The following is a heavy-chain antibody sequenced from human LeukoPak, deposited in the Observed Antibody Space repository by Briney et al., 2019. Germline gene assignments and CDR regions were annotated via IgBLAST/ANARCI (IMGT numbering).Heavy chain of an antibody. CDR3: AKDRRVQYYDSSGYYLGASHGLFDY. Sequence: PGGSLRLSCAASGFTFSDYYMSWIRQAPGKGLEWVSYISSSGSTIYYADSVKGRFTISRDNSKNTLYLQMNSLRAEDTAVYYCAKDRRVQYYDSSGYYLGASHGLFDYWGQGTLVTVSS. CDR1: GFTFSDYY. CDR2: ISSSGSTI. J-gene: IGHJ4*02. D-gene: IGHD3-22*01. V-gene: IGHV3-11*01.